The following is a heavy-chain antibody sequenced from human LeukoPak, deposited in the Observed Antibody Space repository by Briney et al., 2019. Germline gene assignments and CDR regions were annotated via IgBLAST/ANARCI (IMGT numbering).Heavy chain of an antibody. CDR1: GFTFGHYA. D-gene: IGHD6-19*01. J-gene: IGHJ4*02. V-gene: IGHV3-30-3*01. CDR3: VRGGGGWYY. Sequence: GGSLRLSCAASGFTFGHYAMRWVRQAPGKGLEWVAIISYDGNKKYYADSVKGRFTISRDNSKNTLYLQITSLRAEDTAVYYCVRGGGGWYYWGQGTLVTVSS. CDR2: ISYDGNKK.